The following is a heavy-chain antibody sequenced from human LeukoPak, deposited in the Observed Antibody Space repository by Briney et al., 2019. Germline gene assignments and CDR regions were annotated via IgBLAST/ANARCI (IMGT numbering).Heavy chain of an antibody. CDR2: INPNSGGT. CDR1: GYTFTGYY. V-gene: IGHV1-2*02. Sequence: ASVKVSCKASGYTFTGYYIHWVRQAPGQGLEWMGWINPNSGGTNYAQKFQGRVTMTRDTSISTAYMELSRLRSDDTAVYYCATQAAALGYYYYMDVWGKGTTVTVSS. CDR3: ATQAAALGYYYYMDV. J-gene: IGHJ6*03. D-gene: IGHD6-13*01.